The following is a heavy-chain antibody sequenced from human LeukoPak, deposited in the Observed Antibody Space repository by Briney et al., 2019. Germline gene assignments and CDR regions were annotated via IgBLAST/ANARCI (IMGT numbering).Heavy chain of an antibody. D-gene: IGHD3-10*01. Sequence: GGSLRLSCAASGFTFSNAWMSWVRQAPGKGLEWVSVIYSGGSTYYADSVKGRFTISRDNSKNTLYLQMNSLRAEDTAVYYCARDRLYYGSGSFNWFDPWGQGTLVTVSS. CDR3: ARDRLYYGSGSFNWFDP. CDR1: GFTFSNAW. J-gene: IGHJ5*02. V-gene: IGHV3-66*01. CDR2: IYSGGST.